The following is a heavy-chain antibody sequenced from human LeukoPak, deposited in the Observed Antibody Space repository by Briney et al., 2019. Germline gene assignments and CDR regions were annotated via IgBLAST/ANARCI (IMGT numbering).Heavy chain of an antibody. CDR3: ARGRAEMATIWGDWLDP. CDR2: ISAYNGNT. V-gene: IGHV1-18*01. D-gene: IGHD5-24*01. CDR1: GYTFTSYG. Sequence: ASVKVSCKASGYTFTSYGISWVRQAPGQGLEWMGWISAYNGNTNYAQKLQGRVTMTTDTSTSTAYMELRSLRSDDTAVYYCARGRAEMATIWGDWLDPWGQGTLVTVSS. J-gene: IGHJ5*02.